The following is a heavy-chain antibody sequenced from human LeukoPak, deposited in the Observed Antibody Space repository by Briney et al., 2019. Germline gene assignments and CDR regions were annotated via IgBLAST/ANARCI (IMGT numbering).Heavy chain of an antibody. CDR3: ARSRSSDWPDYHY. CDR2: IYYSGST. Sequence: SETLSLTCTVSVGSISTYYGSWIRQPPGTGLEWIGYIYYSGSTNYNSSLKSQVTISVDTSKNQFSLKLSSVTAADTAVYYCARSRSSDWPDYHYWGQGTLVTVSS. D-gene: IGHD6-25*01. CDR1: VGSISTYY. V-gene: IGHV4-59*01. J-gene: IGHJ4*02.